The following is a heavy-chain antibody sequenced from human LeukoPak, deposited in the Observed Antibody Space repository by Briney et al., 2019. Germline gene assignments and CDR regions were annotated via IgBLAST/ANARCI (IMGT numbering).Heavy chain of an antibody. V-gene: IGHV3-23*01. CDR3: ATLPAPPAD. CDR2: ISGSGGST. J-gene: IGHJ4*02. CDR1: GFTFSSYA. D-gene: IGHD2-2*01. Sequence: PGGSLRLSCEASGFTFSSYAMSWVRQAPGKGLEWVSAISGSGGSTYYADPVKGRFTISRDKSKNTLYLQMNSLRAEDTAVYYCATLPAPPADWGQGTLVTVSS.